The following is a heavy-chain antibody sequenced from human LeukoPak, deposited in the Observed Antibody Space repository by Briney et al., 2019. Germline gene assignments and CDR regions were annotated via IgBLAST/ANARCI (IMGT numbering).Heavy chain of an antibody. CDR3: VYSGLPRWAFDV. V-gene: IGHV3-15*01. J-gene: IGHJ3*01. CDR1: GIPFSDAW. Sequence: GGSLRLSCVVSGIPFSDAWMSWVRQAPGRGLEWIGSIKSKGAGGTIDYATPAKGSFTISSDDSKSTLYLHMNSLKSDDTAMYXCVYSGLPRWAFDVWGQGTLVTVSS. D-gene: IGHD5-18*01. CDR2: IKSKGAGGTI.